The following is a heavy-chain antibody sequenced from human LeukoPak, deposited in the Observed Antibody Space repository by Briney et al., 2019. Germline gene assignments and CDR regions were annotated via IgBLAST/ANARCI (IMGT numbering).Heavy chain of an antibody. Sequence: GASVKVSCKASGYTFTGYYMHWVRQAPGQGLEWMGRINPNSGGTNYAQKFQGRVTMTKDTSISTAYMELSRLRSDDTAVYYCARVPEQQLVHDGYYFDYWGQGTLVTVSS. CDR3: ARVPEQQLVHDGYYFDY. CDR2: INPNSGGT. J-gene: IGHJ4*02. CDR1: GYTFTGYY. V-gene: IGHV1-2*06. D-gene: IGHD6-13*01.